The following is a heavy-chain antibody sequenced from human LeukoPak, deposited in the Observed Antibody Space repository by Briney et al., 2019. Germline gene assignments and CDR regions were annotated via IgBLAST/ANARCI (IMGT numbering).Heavy chain of an antibody. CDR2: IIPILGTA. CDR1: GGTFSSYA. V-gene: IGHV1-69*13. J-gene: IGHJ4*02. Sequence: ASVKVSCKASGGTFSSYAISWVRQAPGQGLEWMGGIIPILGTANYAQKFQGRVTITADESTSTAYMELSSLRSEDTAVYYCARERSIVGAYVLGYWGQGTLVTVSS. D-gene: IGHD1-26*01. CDR3: ARERSIVGAYVLGY.